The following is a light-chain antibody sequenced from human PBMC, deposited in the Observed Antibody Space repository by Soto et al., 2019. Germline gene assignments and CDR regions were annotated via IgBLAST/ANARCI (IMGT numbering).Light chain of an antibody. CDR2: AAS. J-gene: IGKJ5*01. CDR3: QQHSIYFT. CDR1: QGISSY. V-gene: IGKV1-9*01. Sequence: IQLTQSPSSLSSSVGDRVTITCRASQGISSYLAWYQQKPGKAPKLLIYAASILQSGVPSRFSGSGSGTDFTLTISILQHEDVANYCCQQHSIYFTFGQGTRLEIK.